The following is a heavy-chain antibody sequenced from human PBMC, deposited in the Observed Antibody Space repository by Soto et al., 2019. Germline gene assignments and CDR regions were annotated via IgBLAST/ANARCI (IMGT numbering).Heavy chain of an antibody. D-gene: IGHD3-9*01. CDR3: ARNLMDYDILTGYYMGYYFDY. Sequence: ASVKVSCKASGYTFTSYAMHWVRQAPGQRLEWMGWINAGNGNTKYSQKFQGRVTITRDTSASTAYMELSSLRSEDTAVYYCARNLMDYDILTGYYMGYYFDYWGQGTLVTVSS. J-gene: IGHJ4*02. CDR2: INAGNGNT. CDR1: GYTFTSYA. V-gene: IGHV1-3*01.